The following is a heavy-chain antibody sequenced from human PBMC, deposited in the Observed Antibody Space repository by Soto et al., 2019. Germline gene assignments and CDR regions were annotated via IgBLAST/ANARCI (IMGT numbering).Heavy chain of an antibody. Sequence: QITLKESGPTLVKPTQTLTLTCTVSGFSLNTYGVGVGWIRQPPGKALEWLALIYWDDDKRYSPSLKSRLTSTKDTSKNQVVLTITDMDPVDTVTYYCARALGSWGAYYFDYWGQGTLVTVSS. CDR1: GFSLNTYGVG. V-gene: IGHV2-5*02. D-gene: IGHD3-16*01. CDR2: IYWDDDK. J-gene: IGHJ4*02. CDR3: ARALGSWGAYYFDY.